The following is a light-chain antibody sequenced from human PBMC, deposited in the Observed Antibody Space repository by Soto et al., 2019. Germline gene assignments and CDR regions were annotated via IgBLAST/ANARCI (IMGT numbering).Light chain of an antibody. V-gene: IGLV2-14*01. J-gene: IGLJ3*02. CDR1: SSDVGGYNY. CDR2: EVS. CDR3: SSYKTSNTWV. Sequence: QSALTQPASVSGSPGQSITISCTGTSSDVGGYNYVSWYQQHPGKAPKLMIYEVSNRPSGVSNRFSGSKSGNTASLTISGLQAEDEADYSCSSYKTSNTWVFGGGTKLTVL.